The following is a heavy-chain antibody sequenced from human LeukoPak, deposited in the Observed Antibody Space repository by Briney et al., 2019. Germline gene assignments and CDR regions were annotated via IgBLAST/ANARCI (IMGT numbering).Heavy chain of an antibody. CDR1: GFSFDGYG. CDR3: VRVMGHDRSGYYHDAFDI. CDR2: INWNGGST. J-gene: IGHJ3*02. V-gene: IGHV3-20*04. Sequence: GGSLRLSCAPSGFSFDGYGMSWVRQVPGKGLEWVSGINWNGGSTDNAGSVKGRFTISRDNAKKSLYLQMNSLRAEDTALYYCVRVMGHDRSGYYHDAFDIWGQGTMVTVSS. D-gene: IGHD3-22*01.